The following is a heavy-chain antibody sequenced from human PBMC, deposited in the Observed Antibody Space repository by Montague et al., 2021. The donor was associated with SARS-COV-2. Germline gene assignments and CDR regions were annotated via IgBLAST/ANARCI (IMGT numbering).Heavy chain of an antibody. CDR2: ISSTSNYI. CDR3: ARDYRHNDDFWGVDY. J-gene: IGHJ4*02. Sequence: SLSLSWAASGFTFSSYSMHWVRQAPGKGLEWVSSISSTSNYIYYADSVKGRFTISRDNSKNSLYLQMNSLRAEDTAVYFCARDYRHNDDFWGVDYWGQGTLVTVSS. D-gene: IGHD3/OR15-3a*01. V-gene: IGHV3-21*01. CDR1: GFTFSSYS.